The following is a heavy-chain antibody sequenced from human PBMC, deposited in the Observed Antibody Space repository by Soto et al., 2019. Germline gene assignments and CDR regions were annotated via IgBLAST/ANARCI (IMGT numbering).Heavy chain of an antibody. CDR1: GGSISSGHYP. CDR2: IYPGGNT. Sequence: SETLSLTCAVSGGSISSGHYPWTWIRQRPGKGLEWIGYIYPGGNTYYSPSLKSRVTIALDTSKSLVSLRLNSVTAADTAVYYCARLFGVAISPWGQGTLVTVSS. J-gene: IGHJ4*02. D-gene: IGHD3-10*02. CDR3: ARLFGVAISP. V-gene: IGHV4-30-2*01.